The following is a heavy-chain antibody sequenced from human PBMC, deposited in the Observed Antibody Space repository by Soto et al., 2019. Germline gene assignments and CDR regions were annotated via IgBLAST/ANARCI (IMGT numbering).Heavy chain of an antibody. V-gene: IGHV3-33*02. CDR3: ARGVHQSFDN. CDR2: MWFDGITK. Sequence: QVKLVESGGGVVQPGMSARLSCEVSGFSLSHYAVHWVRQAPGKGLEWVAAMWFDGITKYFADSVKDRFSLSRDTSSNTVFLQMNNLGADDAALYYCARGVHQSFDNWGQGTLVTVSS. J-gene: IGHJ4*02. CDR1: GFSLSHYA. D-gene: IGHD2-2*01.